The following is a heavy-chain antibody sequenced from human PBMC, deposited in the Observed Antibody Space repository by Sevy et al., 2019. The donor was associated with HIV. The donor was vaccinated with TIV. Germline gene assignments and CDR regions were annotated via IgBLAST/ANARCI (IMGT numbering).Heavy chain of an antibody. CDR3: AREENRELGTIPLDS. D-gene: IGHD7-27*01. J-gene: IGHJ4*02. Sequence: GGSLRLSCAASGFTFSHHNMNWVRQAPGKGLGWISYISKSGSTTYFADSVRGRFTISRDNAKNSLFLEMHSLTDEDTAVYYCAREENRELGTIPLDSWGRGIQVTVSS. CDR2: ISKSGSTT. CDR1: GFTFSHHN. V-gene: IGHV3-48*02.